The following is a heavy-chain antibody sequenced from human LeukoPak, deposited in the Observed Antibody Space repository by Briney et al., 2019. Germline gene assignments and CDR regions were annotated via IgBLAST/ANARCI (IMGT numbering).Heavy chain of an antibody. CDR2: INHSGST. CDR1: GGSFSGYY. D-gene: IGHD6-13*01. Sequence: SETLSLTCAVYGGSFSGYYWSWIRQPPGKGLEWIGEINHSGSTNYNPSLKSRVTISVDTSKNQFSLKLSSVTAADTAVYYCARGRQQLVLGYYYYYYMDVWGKGTTVTVSS. CDR3: ARGRQQLVLGYYYYYYMDV. V-gene: IGHV4-34*01. J-gene: IGHJ6*03.